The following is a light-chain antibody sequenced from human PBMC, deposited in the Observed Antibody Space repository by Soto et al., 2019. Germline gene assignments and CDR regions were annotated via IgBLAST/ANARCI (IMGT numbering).Light chain of an antibody. CDR2: EVS. Sequence: QSALTQPASVSGSPGQSITISCTGTSSDVGGYNYVSWYQQHPGKAPKLIISEVSNRPSGVSTRFSGYKSGNTASLTISGLQAEDEADYYCTSYTSTISHVLFGGGTKLTVL. V-gene: IGLV2-14*03. CDR1: SSDVGGYNY. CDR3: TSYTSTISHVL. J-gene: IGLJ2*01.